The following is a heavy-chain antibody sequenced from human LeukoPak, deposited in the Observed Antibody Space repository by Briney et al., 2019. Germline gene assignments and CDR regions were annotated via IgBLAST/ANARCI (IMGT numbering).Heavy chain of an antibody. Sequence: GGSLRLSCAASGFTFSSYWMHWVRQAPGKGLVWVSRINNDGRSTNYADSVKGRFTISRDNAKNTLYLQMNSLRAEDTAVYYCARPIHDTRNAMDVWGQGTTVTVPS. J-gene: IGHJ6*02. CDR3: ARPIHDTRNAMDV. CDR1: GFTFSSYW. CDR2: INNDGRST. V-gene: IGHV3-74*01. D-gene: IGHD2-2*01.